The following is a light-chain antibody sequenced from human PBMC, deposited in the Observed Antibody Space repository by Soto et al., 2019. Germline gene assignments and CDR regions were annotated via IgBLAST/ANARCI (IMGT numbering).Light chain of an antibody. Sequence: EVVLTQSPATLSLSPGERATLSCRASQSINNSLAWYQQKPGQPPRLVVYGSTLRANGVPDRFGGSRSVTEFTLTINSLEPEDFAVYYCQQRHAWPPITFGQGTRLEIK. CDR1: QSINNS. CDR3: QQRHAWPPIT. CDR2: GST. V-gene: IGKV3-11*01. J-gene: IGKJ2*01.